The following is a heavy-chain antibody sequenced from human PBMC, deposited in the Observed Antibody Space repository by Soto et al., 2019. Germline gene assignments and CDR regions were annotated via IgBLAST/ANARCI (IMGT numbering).Heavy chain of an antibody. Sequence: SETLSLTCTVSGGSISSGYYWGWIRQPPGKGLEWIGSIYHSGSTYYNPSLKSRVTISVDTSKNQFSLKLSSVTAADTAVYYCARVAYCGGDCYSRSSWFDPWGQGTLVTVSS. CDR1: GGSISSGYY. CDR2: IYHSGST. D-gene: IGHD2-21*02. CDR3: ARVAYCGGDCYSRSSWFDP. V-gene: IGHV4-38-2*02. J-gene: IGHJ5*02.